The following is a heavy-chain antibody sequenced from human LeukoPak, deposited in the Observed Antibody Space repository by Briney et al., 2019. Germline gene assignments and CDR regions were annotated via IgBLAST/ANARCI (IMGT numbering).Heavy chain of an antibody. CDR3: ARGCRYCSGGSQDS. V-gene: IGHV3-30*03. CDR2: ISYDGSNK. D-gene: IGHD2-15*01. Sequence: GGSLRLSCAASGFTVSSNYMSWVRQAPGKGLECMAIISYDGSNKYYADSVKGRFTISRDNSKNTLYLQMNSLRAEDTAVYYCARGCRYCSGGSQDSWGQGTLVTVSS. J-gene: IGHJ4*02. CDR1: GFTVSSNY.